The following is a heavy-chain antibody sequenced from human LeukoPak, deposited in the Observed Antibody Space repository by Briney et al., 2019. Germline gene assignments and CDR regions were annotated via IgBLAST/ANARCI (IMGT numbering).Heavy chain of an antibody. V-gene: IGHV1-8*03. D-gene: IGHD2-2*01. Sequence: ASVKVSCKASGYTFTSYDINWVRQATGQGLEWMGWMNPNSGNTGYAQKFQGRVTITRNTSISTAYMELSSLRSEDTAVYYCARGRDQLLRNWFDPWGQGTLVTVSS. CDR2: MNPNSGNT. CDR3: ARGRDQLLRNWFDP. J-gene: IGHJ5*02. CDR1: GYTFTSYD.